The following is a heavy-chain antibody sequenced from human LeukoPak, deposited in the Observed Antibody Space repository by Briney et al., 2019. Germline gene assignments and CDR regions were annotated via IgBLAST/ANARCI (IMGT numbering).Heavy chain of an antibody. CDR3: ARVNRYNWNYVDY. Sequence: SQSVSLTCTVSVGVISSRDYYWSWMRQPPGKGLESTGYIYYSGSTYYNPSLKSRVTISVDTSKNQFSLKLSSVTAADTAVYYCARVNRYNWNYVDYWGQGTLVTVSS. D-gene: IGHD1-20*01. J-gene: IGHJ4*02. CDR2: IYYSGST. V-gene: IGHV4-30-4*01. CDR1: VGVISSRDYY.